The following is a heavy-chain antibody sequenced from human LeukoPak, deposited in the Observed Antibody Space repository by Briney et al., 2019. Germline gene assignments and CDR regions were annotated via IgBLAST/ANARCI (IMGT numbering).Heavy chain of an antibody. D-gene: IGHD2-8*02. V-gene: IGHV3-48*02. Sequence: GGSLRLSCAASGFTFSISGMHWVRQAPGKGLEWVAYISDDSTTIYYADSVKGRFTISRDSAKNSLYLQKNSLRDEDTAVYYCASGLTGGGAYWGQGTLVTVSS. CDR3: ASGLTGGGAY. CDR2: ISDDSTTI. CDR1: GFTFSISG. J-gene: IGHJ4*02.